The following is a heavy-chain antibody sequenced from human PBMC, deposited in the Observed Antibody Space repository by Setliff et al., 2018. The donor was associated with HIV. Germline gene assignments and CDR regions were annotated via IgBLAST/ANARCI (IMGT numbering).Heavy chain of an antibody. CDR2: INHSGRT. CDR3: ASRVYYYDSSGYLREEGFDP. CDR1: GGSFTNYF. Sequence: PSETLSLTCAVYGGSFTNYFWSWIRQSPGKGLEWIGEINHSGRTKYNPSLKSRVTMSVDTSKNQFSLKLSSVTAADAAVYYCASRVYYYDSSGYLREEGFDPWGQGTLVTVSS. D-gene: IGHD3-22*01. V-gene: IGHV4-34*01. J-gene: IGHJ5*02.